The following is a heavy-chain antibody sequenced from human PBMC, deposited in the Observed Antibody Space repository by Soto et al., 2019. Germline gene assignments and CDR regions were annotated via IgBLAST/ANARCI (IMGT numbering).Heavy chain of an antibody. Sequence: QLHLVQSGAVVKKPGASVTVSCSASGYPVTAYYMHWVRQAPGRGLEWMGGINPATGAAKYTQTFQGRVTMTRGTSTSTVLMELSGLTSEDTAVFYCARGGGVGVAGSAAFDMWAQGTLVTVSS. CDR3: ARGGGVGVAGSAAFDM. CDR2: INPATGAA. J-gene: IGHJ3*02. CDR1: GYPVTAYY. V-gene: IGHV1-2*02. D-gene: IGHD3-3*01.